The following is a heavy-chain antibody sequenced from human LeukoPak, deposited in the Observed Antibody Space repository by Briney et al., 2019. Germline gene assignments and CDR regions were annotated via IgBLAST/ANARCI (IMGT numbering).Heavy chain of an antibody. CDR2: INVEGTRT. Sequence: PGGSLRLSCAGSGFTFSNYWVNWVRQAPGKGLVWVSRINVEGTRTDYADSVRGRFTISRDNAKNTLYLQMNSLTAADTAIYYCARSMGGSNDLWGQGTLVSVSS. CDR3: ARSMGGSNDL. D-gene: IGHD4-11*01. V-gene: IGHV3-74*01. CDR1: GFTFSNYW. J-gene: IGHJ5*02.